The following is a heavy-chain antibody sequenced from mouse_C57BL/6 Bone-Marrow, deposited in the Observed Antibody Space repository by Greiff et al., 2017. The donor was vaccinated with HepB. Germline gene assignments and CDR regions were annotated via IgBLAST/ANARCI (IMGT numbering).Heavy chain of an antibody. CDR2: IIPGSGGT. CDR3: ARGGDGYYVAMDC. J-gene: IGHJ4*01. V-gene: IGHV1-54*01. Sequence: QVQLKESGAELVRPGASVKVSCKASGYAFTNYLIAWVKQRPGQGLEWIGVIIPGSGGTNYNEKFKGKATLTADKSSSTAYMQLSSLTSEDSAVYFCARGGDGYYVAMDCWGQGASVTVAS. D-gene: IGHD2-3*01. CDR1: GYAFTNYL.